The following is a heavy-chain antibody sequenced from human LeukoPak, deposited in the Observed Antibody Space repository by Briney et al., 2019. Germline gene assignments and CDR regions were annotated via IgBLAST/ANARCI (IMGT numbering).Heavy chain of an antibody. J-gene: IGHJ6*02. CDR3: AREPLSSSWSYYYYYGMDV. Sequence: ASVKVSCKASGYTFTSYAMNWVRQAPGQGLEWMGWINTNTGNPTYAQGFTGRFVFSLDTSVSTAYLQISSLKAEDTAVYYRAREPLSSSWSYYYYYGMDVWGQGTTVTVSS. CDR2: INTNTGNP. D-gene: IGHD6-13*01. CDR1: GYTFTSYA. V-gene: IGHV7-4-1*02.